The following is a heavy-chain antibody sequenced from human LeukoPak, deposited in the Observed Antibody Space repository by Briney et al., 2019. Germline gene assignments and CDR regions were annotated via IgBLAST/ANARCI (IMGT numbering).Heavy chain of an antibody. V-gene: IGHV3-74*01. CDR2: INSDGSST. CDR3: ARGGYSYGYVTYYYYYGMDV. J-gene: IGHJ6*02. CDR1: GFTFSDYY. D-gene: IGHD5-18*01. Sequence: GGSLRLSCAASGFTFSDYYMSWIRQAPGKGLVWVSRINSDGSSTSYADSVKGRFTISRDNAKNTLYLQMNSLRAEDTAVYYCARGGYSYGYVTYYYYYGMDVWGQGTTVTVSS.